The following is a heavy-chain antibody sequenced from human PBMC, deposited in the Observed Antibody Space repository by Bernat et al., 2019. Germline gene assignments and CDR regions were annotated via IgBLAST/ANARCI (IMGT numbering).Heavy chain of an antibody. J-gene: IGHJ5*02. CDR2: IKSKTDGGTT. CDR3: ARAAAAGYNWFDP. Sequence: EVQLVESGGGLVKPGGSLRLSCAASGFTFSNAWMNWVRQAPGKGLEWVGRIKSKTDGGTTDYAAPVKGRFTISRDDSKNTLYLQMNSLRAEDTAVYYCARAAAAGYNWFDPWGQGTLVTVSS. CDR1: GFTFSNAW. V-gene: IGHV3-15*07. D-gene: IGHD6-13*01.